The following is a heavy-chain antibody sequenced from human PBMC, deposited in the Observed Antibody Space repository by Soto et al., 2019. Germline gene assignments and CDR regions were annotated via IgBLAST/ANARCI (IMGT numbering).Heavy chain of an antibody. V-gene: IGHV3-21*01. D-gene: IGHD5-18*01. Sequence: EVQLVESGGGLVKPGGSLRLSCAASGFTFSSYSMNWVRQAPGKGLEWVSSISSSSSYIYYADSVKGRFTISGDNAKNSLYLQMNRLRAEDTAVYYCARDQPGYSYGYGLGYWGQGTLVTVSS. J-gene: IGHJ4*02. CDR3: ARDQPGYSYGYGLGY. CDR1: GFTFSSYS. CDR2: ISSSSSYI.